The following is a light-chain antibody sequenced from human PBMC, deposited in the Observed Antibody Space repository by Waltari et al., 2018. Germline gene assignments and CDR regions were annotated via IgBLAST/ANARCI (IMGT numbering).Light chain of an antibody. J-gene: IGKJ1*01. CDR3: QQYYSTPRT. CDR1: PSVLYSSNNKNY. V-gene: IGKV4-1*01. Sequence: DIVMTQSPDSLAVSLGERATTTCQSSPSVLYSSNNKNYLAWYQQKPGQPPKLLIYWASTRESGVPDRFSGSGSGTDFTLTISSLQAEDVAVYYCQQYYSTPRTFGQGTKVEIK. CDR2: WAS.